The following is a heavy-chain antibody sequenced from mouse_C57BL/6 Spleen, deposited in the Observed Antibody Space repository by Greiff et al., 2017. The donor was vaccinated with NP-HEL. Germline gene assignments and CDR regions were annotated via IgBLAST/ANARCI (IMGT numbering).Heavy chain of an antibody. CDR3: ERNVYYGSSYWYFDV. Sequence: VQLQQSGPELVKPGASVKISCKASGYSFTGYYMNWVKQSPEKSLEWIGEINPSTGGTTYNQKFKAKATLTVDNSSSTAYMQLKSLTSEDSAVYYCERNVYYGSSYWYFDVWGTGTTVTVSS. CDR1: GYSFTGYY. CDR2: INPSTGGT. V-gene: IGHV1-42*01. J-gene: IGHJ1*03. D-gene: IGHD1-1*01.